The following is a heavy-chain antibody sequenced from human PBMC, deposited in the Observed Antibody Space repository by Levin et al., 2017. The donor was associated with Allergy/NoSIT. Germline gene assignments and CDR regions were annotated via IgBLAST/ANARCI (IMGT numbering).Heavy chain of an antibody. D-gene: IGHD3-22*01. CDR1: GGTFSSYT. Sequence: SVKVSCKASGGTFSSYTISWVRQAPGQGLEWMGRIIPILGIANYAQKFQGRVTITADKSPSTAYMELSSLRSEDTAVYYCARFKSSGFNYYDSSGDPGAFDIWGQGTMVTVSS. V-gene: IGHV1-69*02. CDR2: IIPILGIA. J-gene: IGHJ3*02. CDR3: ARFKSSGFNYYDSSGDPGAFDI.